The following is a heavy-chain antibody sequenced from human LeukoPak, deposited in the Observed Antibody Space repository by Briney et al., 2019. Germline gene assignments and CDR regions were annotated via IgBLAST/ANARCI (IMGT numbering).Heavy chain of an antibody. D-gene: IGHD1-26*01. Sequence: PGGSLRLSCVASGFALSSYWMSWVRQAPGKGLEWVANIKQDGGEKYYVDSVKGRFTIPRDNAKNSLFLQMNSLRVEDTAVYYCARLGGSYYTYWGQGTLVTVSS. J-gene: IGHJ4*02. CDR1: GFALSSYW. CDR2: IKQDGGEK. CDR3: ARLGGSYYTY. V-gene: IGHV3-7*01.